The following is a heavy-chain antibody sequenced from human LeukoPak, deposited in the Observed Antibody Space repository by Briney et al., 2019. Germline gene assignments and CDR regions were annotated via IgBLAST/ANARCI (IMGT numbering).Heavy chain of an antibody. D-gene: IGHD3-9*01. J-gene: IGHJ6*02. CDR1: GFTFSSYW. V-gene: IGHV3-74*01. Sequence: GGSLRLSCVASGFTFSSYWMHWVRQDPRKGLVWVSRVNGDGRNINYADSVRGRFTISRDNAKNTLYLQMNTLRVEDTAVYYCTRDLMDYDVSTGLHHYYMDVWGQGTTVTVSS. CDR2: VNGDGRNI. CDR3: TRDLMDYDVSTGLHHYYMDV.